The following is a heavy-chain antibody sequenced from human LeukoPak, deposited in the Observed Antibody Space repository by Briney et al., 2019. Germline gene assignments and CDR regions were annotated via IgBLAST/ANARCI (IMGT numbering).Heavy chain of an antibody. V-gene: IGHV4-59*01. CDR3: ARVRTVTTYNFFDY. Sequence: PSETLSLTCTVSGGSISSYYWSWIRQPPGKGLEWIGYIYYSGSTNYNPSLKSRVTIPVDTSKNQFSLKLSSVTAADTAVYYCARVRTVTTYNFFDYWGQGTLVTVSS. J-gene: IGHJ4*02. CDR1: GGSISSYY. D-gene: IGHD4-11*01. CDR2: IYYSGST.